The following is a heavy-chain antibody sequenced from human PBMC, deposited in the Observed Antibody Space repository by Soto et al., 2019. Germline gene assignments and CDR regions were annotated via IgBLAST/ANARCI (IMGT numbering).Heavy chain of an antibody. V-gene: IGHV1-69*13. CDR1: GGTFNSYA. D-gene: IGHD3-22*01. CDR3: ATYYYDTSAGP. J-gene: IGHJ5*02. CDR2: IIPIFGTA. Sequence: SVKVSCKASGGTFNSYAISWVRQAPGQGLEWMGGIIPIFGTANYAQKFQGRVTITADESTSTAYMELSSLRSEDTAVYYCATYYYDTSAGPWGQGTLVTVSS.